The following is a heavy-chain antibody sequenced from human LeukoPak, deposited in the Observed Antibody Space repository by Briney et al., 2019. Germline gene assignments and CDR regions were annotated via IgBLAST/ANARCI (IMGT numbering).Heavy chain of an antibody. CDR3: AREGEVGASDYYYYYMDV. Sequence: PGRSLRLSCAASGFTFSSYGMHWVRQAPGKGLEWVAVISYDGSNKYYADSVKGRFTISRDNSKNTLYLQMNSLRAEDTAVYYCAREGEVGASDYYYYYMDVWGKGTTVTVSS. CDR1: GFTFSSYG. J-gene: IGHJ6*03. D-gene: IGHD1-26*01. V-gene: IGHV3-30*03. CDR2: ISYDGSNK.